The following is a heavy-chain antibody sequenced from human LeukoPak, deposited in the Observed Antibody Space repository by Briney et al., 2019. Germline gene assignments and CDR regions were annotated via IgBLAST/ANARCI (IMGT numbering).Heavy chain of an antibody. CDR2: IYYSGST. J-gene: IGHJ4*02. Sequence: SETLSLTCTVSGGSISSSSYYWGWIRQPPGKGLEWIGSIYYSGSTYYNPSLKSRVTISVDTSKNQFSLKLSSVTAADMAVYYCARDTGYYDSSGCDYWGQGTLVTVSS. CDR3: ARDTGYYDSSGCDY. V-gene: IGHV4-39*07. D-gene: IGHD3-22*01. CDR1: GGSISSSSYY.